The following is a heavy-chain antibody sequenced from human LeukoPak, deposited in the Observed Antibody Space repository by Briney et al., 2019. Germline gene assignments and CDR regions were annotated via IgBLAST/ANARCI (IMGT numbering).Heavy chain of an antibody. CDR1: GFTFSSYA. CDR2: ISYDGSNK. J-gene: IGHJ4*02. CDR3: ARAEYSSSWYPGY. V-gene: IGHV3-30*04. D-gene: IGHD6-13*01. Sequence: PGGSLRLSCAASGFTFSSYAVHWVRQAPGKGLEWVAVISYDGSNKYYADSVKGRFTISRDNSKNTLYLQMNSQRAEDTAVYYCARAEYSSSWYPGYWGQGTLVTVSS.